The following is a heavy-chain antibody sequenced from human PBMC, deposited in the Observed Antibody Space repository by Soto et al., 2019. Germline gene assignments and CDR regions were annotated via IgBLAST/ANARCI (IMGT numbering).Heavy chain of an antibody. CDR3: ARVGSDFWSGYLNWFDP. J-gene: IGHJ5*02. CDR1: GGSISSYY. V-gene: IGHV4-59*12. Sequence: SETLSLTCTVSGGSISSYYWSWIRQPPGKGLEWIGYIYYSGSTNYNPSLKSRVTISADTSKNQFSLKLSSVTAADTAVYYCARVGSDFWSGYLNWFDPWGQGTLVTVSS. D-gene: IGHD3-3*01. CDR2: IYYSGST.